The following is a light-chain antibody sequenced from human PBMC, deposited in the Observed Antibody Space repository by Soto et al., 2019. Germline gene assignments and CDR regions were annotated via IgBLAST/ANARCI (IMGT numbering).Light chain of an antibody. CDR1: QSVSRN. CDR3: QQYNNWPWT. J-gene: IGKJ1*01. Sequence: EIVMTQSPATLSVSPGERATLSWRASQSVSRNLAWYQQKPGQAPRLLIYGASTRATGIPARFSGSGSGTEGTITISRLKSEDGSVYYCQQYNNWPWTFCQGTKVDIK. CDR2: GAS. V-gene: IGKV3-15*01.